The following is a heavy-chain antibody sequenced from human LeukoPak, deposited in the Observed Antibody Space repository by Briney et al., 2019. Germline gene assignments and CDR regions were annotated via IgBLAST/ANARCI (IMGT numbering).Heavy chain of an antibody. J-gene: IGHJ5*01. CDR2: INTADGNT. Sequence: ASVKVSCKASGYTFTNYGITWVRQAPGQGLEWMGWINTADGNTKYSQKFQGKVTITRDTSASIVYLELTSLRSEDTAVYYCARPGASSPGNWFASWGQGTLVTVSS. D-gene: IGHD6-13*01. V-gene: IGHV1-3*04. CDR3: ARPGASSPGNWFAS. CDR1: GYTFTNYG.